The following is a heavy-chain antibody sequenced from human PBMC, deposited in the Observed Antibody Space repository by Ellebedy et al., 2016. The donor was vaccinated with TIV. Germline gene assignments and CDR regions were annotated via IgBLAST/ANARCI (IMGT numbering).Heavy chain of an antibody. CDR2: IWLDGSNE. V-gene: IGHV3-33*01. J-gene: IGHJ4*02. CDR3: VRGWGSWYQTYYFDS. Sequence: GESLKISCAASGFTFSSYGMHWVRQTPGKGLEWVAVIWLDGSNEYYADSVKGRFTISRDNSMVTLFLQMNSLRAEDTALYFCVRGWGSWYQTYYFDSWGQGTLVTVSS. CDR1: GFTFSSYG. D-gene: IGHD6-13*01.